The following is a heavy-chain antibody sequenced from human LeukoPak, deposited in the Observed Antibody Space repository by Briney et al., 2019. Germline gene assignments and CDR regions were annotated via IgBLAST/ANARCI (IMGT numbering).Heavy chain of an antibody. CDR3: AMKAVRRPRLHDAFDF. D-gene: IGHD5-24*01. CDR2: ISGSASST. V-gene: IGHV3-23*01. J-gene: IGHJ3*01. CDR1: GFTASSNH. Sequence: GGSLRLSCAASGFTASSNHMSWVRQAPGKGLEWVSAISGSASSTYHADSVKGRFTISRDNSKNTLYLQMNSLRADDTAVYYCAMKAVRRPRLHDAFDFWGQGTVVSVFS.